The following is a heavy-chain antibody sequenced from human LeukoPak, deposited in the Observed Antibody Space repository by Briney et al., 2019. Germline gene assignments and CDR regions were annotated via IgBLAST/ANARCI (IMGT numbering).Heavy chain of an antibody. CDR3: ARGYCSGGSCYNLDC. CDR2: ISSGSSTI. CDR1: GFSFSSYT. J-gene: IGHJ4*02. Sequence: GGSLRLSCAASGFSFSSYTMNWVRQAPGKGLEWTSYISSGSSTIYYADSVKGRFTISRDNAKNSLYLQMNSLRAEDTAVYYCARGYCSGGSCYNLDCCGQGTLVTVSS. D-gene: IGHD2-15*01. V-gene: IGHV3-48*01.